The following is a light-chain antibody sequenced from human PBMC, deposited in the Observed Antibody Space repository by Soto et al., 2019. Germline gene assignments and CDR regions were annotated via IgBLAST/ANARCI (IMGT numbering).Light chain of an antibody. CDR1: QISSN. J-gene: IGKJ1*01. V-gene: IGKV3-15*01. CDR3: QQYGSPPPWT. CDR2: GAS. Sequence: EIVMTQSPATLSVSPGERATLSCRASQISSNLAWYQQKPGQAPRLLIYGASTRATGIPARFSGSGSGTEFTLTISSLQSEDFAVYYCQQYGSPPPWTFGQGTKVDIK.